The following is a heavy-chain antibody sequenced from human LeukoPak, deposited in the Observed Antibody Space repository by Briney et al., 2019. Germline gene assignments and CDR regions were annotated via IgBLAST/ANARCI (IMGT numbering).Heavy chain of an antibody. CDR1: GFTFSSYS. V-gene: IGHV3-48*01. Sequence: GGSLRLSCAASGFTFSSYSMNWVRQAPGKGLEWVSYISSSSSTIYYADSVKGRFTISRDNSKNTLYLQMNSLRAEDTAVYYCAKVRGLVMVRGVIYYFDYWGQGTLVTVSS. CDR3: AKVRGLVMVRGVIYYFDY. J-gene: IGHJ4*02. CDR2: ISSSSSTI. D-gene: IGHD3-10*01.